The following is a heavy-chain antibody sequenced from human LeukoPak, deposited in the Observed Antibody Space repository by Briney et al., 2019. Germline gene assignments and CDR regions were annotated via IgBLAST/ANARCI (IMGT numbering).Heavy chain of an antibody. CDR2: IKQDGSEK. CDR3: ARGARKLRTYSGSYYYYYYMDV. D-gene: IGHD1-26*01. V-gene: IGHV3-7*01. J-gene: IGHJ6*03. CDR1: GFTFSSYW. Sequence: GGSLRLSCAAPGFTFSSYWMSWVRQAPGKGLEWVANIKQDGSEKYYVDSVKGRFTISRDNAKNSLYLQMNSLRAEDTAVYYCARGARKLRTYSGSYYYYYYMDVWGKGTTVTISS.